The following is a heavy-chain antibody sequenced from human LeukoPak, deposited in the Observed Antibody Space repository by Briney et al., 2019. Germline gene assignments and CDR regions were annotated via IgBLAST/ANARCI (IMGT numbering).Heavy chain of an antibody. D-gene: IGHD2-15*01. CDR2: INWNGGTT. CDR1: GFTFDDYG. CDR3: ARGGPVVVVAASYFEY. Sequence: GGSLRLSCAASGFTFDDYGMSWVRQAPGKGLEWVSGINWNGGTTGYADSVKGRFTISRDNAKNSLYLQMNSLRAEDTALYYCARGGPVVVVAASYFEYWGQGTLVTVSS. V-gene: IGHV3-20*04. J-gene: IGHJ4*02.